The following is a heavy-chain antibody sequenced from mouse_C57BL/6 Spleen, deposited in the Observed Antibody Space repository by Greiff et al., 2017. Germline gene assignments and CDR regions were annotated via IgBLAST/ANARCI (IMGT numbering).Heavy chain of an antibody. V-gene: IGHV1-55*01. Sequence: VKLKQPGAELVKPGASVKMSCKASGYTFTSYWITWVKQRPGQGLEWIGDIYPGSGSTNYNEKFKSKATLTVDTSSSTAYMQLSSLTSEDSAVYYCARSDGYYVDYWGQGTTLTVSS. CDR3: ARSDGYYVDY. D-gene: IGHD2-3*01. J-gene: IGHJ2*01. CDR2: IYPGSGST. CDR1: GYTFTSYW.